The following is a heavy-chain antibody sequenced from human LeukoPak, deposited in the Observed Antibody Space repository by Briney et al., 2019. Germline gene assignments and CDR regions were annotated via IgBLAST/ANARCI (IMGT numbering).Heavy chain of an antibody. CDR1: GGSISSSSYY. Sequence: SETLSLTCTVSGGSISSSSYYWGWIRQPPGKGLEWFGSIYYSGSTYYNPSLKGRVTISVDTSKNQFSLKLSSVTAADTAVYYCARVPAYYFDYWGQGTLVTVSS. V-gene: IGHV4-39*07. CDR3: ARVPAYYFDY. J-gene: IGHJ4*02. CDR2: IYYSGST.